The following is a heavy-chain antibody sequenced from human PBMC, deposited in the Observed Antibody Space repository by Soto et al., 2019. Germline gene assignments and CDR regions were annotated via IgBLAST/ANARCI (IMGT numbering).Heavy chain of an antibody. CDR1: GFTFDDYA. D-gene: IGHD3-22*01. V-gene: IGHV3-9*01. Sequence: GGSLRLSCAASGFTFDDYAMHWVRQAPGKGLEWVSGISWNSGSIGYADSVKGRFTISRDNAKNSLYLQMNSLRAEDTALYYCAKDINYDSSGYPDYWGQGTLVTVSS. J-gene: IGHJ4*02. CDR2: ISWNSGSI. CDR3: AKDINYDSSGYPDY.